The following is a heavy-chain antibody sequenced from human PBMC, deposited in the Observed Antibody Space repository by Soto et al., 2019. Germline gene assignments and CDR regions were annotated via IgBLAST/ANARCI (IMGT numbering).Heavy chain of an antibody. CDR2: ISSSSSTI. V-gene: IGHV3-48*01. J-gene: IGHJ4*02. Sequence: EVQLVESGGGLVQPGGSLRLSCAASGFTFSSYSMNWVRQAPGKGLEWVSYISSSSSTIYYADSVKGRFTISRDNAKNSLYLQMTSLRADDTAVYYCASDLNSGLFDYWGQGTVVTVSS. CDR1: GFTFSSYS. CDR3: ASDLNSGLFDY. D-gene: IGHD2-15*01.